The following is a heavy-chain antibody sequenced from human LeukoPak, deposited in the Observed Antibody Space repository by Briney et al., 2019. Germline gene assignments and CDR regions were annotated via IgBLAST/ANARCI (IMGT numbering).Heavy chain of an antibody. V-gene: IGHV4-59*01. Sequence: KPSETLSLTCTVSGGPISSSFWSWIRQPPGEGLEWIGHIYYSGSTNYNPSLKSRVTISVDTSKNQFSLKLSSVTAADTAVYSCARRGANSGSYSHFDLWGRGTLVTVSA. J-gene: IGHJ2*01. D-gene: IGHD1-26*01. CDR1: GGPISSSF. CDR2: IYYSGST. CDR3: ARRGANSGSYSHFDL.